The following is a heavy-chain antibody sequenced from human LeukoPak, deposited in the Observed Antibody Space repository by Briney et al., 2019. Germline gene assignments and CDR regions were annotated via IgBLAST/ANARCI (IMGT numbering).Heavy chain of an antibody. CDR1: GFNFNNYV. Sequence: PGGSLRLSCAASGFNFNNYVMHWVRQAPGRGLEWVAVISYDGSNIYYVDSLKGRFTISRDNSKNMLYHQMSSLRPEDTAVYYCAGDLPYYYDSSGYALVDWGQGTLVTVSS. D-gene: IGHD3-22*01. CDR2: ISYDGSNI. J-gene: IGHJ4*02. CDR3: AGDLPYYYDSSGYALVD. V-gene: IGHV3-30-3*01.